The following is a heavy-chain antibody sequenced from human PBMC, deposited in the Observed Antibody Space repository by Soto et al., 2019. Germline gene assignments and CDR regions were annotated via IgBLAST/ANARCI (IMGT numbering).Heavy chain of an antibody. Sequence: GGSLRLSCAAAGFTFSGYWMHWVRQAPGKGLVWVSRIHSDGGTTTYADSVKGRFTMSRDNAKNTLYLQMNSLRAEDTAVYYCARTYGSNSHFDYWGQGTLVTVSS. CDR2: IHSDGGTT. CDR3: ARTYGSNSHFDY. D-gene: IGHD4-17*01. V-gene: IGHV3-74*01. CDR1: GFTFSGYW. J-gene: IGHJ4*02.